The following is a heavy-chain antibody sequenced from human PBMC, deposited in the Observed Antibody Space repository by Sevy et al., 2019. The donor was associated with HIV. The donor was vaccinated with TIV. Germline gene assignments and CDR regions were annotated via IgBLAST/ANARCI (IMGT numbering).Heavy chain of an antibody. Sequence: GGSLRLSCAASGVTFSSYSRSWVRQAPGKGLEWVSAISGSGGSTYYADSVKGRFTNSRDKSKNTMYLQMNSLRAEEKVVYDCAKDSPGLGDYVWGSYPSNWFDPWGQGTLVTVSS. CDR2: ISGSGGST. J-gene: IGHJ5*02. CDR1: GVTFSSYS. V-gene: IGHV3-23*01. D-gene: IGHD3-16*01. CDR3: AKDSPGLGDYVWGSYPSNWFDP.